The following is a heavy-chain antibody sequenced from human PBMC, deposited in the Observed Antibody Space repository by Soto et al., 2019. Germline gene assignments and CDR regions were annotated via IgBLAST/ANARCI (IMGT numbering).Heavy chain of an antibody. CDR3: ASLPGAYCSGGSCPDVFDI. V-gene: IGHV5-51*01. CDR2: IYPGDSET. D-gene: IGHD2-15*01. CDR1: GYSFTSYW. Sequence: PGESLKISCKGSGYSFTSYWIGWVRQMPWKGLEWMGIIYPGDSETRYSPSFQGQVTISADKSISTAYLRWSSLKASDTAMYYCASLPGAYCSGGSCPDVFDIWGQGTMVTVSS. J-gene: IGHJ3*02.